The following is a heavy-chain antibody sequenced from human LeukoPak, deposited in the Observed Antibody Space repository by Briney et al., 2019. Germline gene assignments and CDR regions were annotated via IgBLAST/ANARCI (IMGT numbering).Heavy chain of an antibody. V-gene: IGHV3-23*01. CDR3: AKRGVVIRVFLVGFHKEAYYFDS. CDR2: LSGSGGGT. CDR1: GITLSNYG. Sequence: QPGGSLRLSCAVSGITLSNYGMSWVRQAPGKGLEWVAGLSGSGGGTNYADSAQGRFTISRDNPKNTLYLQMNSLRAEDTAVYFCAKRGVVIRVFLVGFHKEAYYFDSWGQGALVTVSS. J-gene: IGHJ4*02. D-gene: IGHD3-10*01.